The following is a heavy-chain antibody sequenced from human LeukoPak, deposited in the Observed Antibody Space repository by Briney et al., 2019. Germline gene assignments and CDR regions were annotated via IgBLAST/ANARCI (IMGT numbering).Heavy chain of an antibody. CDR2: IKNDGSAT. J-gene: IGHJ5*02. CDR1: GLTFSGYW. CDR3: TKSDWFDP. V-gene: IGHV3-74*01. Sequence: GGSLRLSCAASGLTFSGYWMHWVRQVPGKGLMWVSRIKNDGSATSYADSVKGRFIISRDNAKSTLYLQMNGLKAEDTAVYYCTKSDWFDPWGQGTLVIVSS.